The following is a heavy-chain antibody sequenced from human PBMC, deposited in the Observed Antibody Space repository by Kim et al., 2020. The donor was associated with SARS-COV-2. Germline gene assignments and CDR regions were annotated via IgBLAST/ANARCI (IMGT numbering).Heavy chain of an antibody. Sequence: GGSLRLSCAASGFTFSDYYMSWICQAPGKGLEWVSYISSSSSYTNYADSVKGRFTISRDNAKNSLHLQMNSLRAEDTAVYYCAREGDFGYSYGGYYFDYWGQGTLVTVS. CDR1: GFTFSDYY. CDR2: ISSSSSYT. D-gene: IGHD5-18*01. J-gene: IGHJ4*02. V-gene: IGHV3-11*05. CDR3: AREGDFGYSYGGYYFDY.